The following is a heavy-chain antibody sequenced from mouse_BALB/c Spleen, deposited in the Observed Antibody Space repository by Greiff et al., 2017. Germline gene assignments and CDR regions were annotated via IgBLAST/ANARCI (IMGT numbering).Heavy chain of an antibody. CDR2: IRNKANGYTT. Sequence: EVKLVESGGGLVQPGGSLRLSCATSGFTFTDYYMSWVRQPPGKALEWLGFIRNKANGYTTEYSASVKGRFTISRDNSQSILYLQMNTLRAEDSATYYCAREETVDAMDYWGQGTSVTVSS. J-gene: IGHJ4*01. V-gene: IGHV7-3*02. D-gene: IGHD1-1*01. CDR3: AREETVDAMDY. CDR1: GFTFTDYY.